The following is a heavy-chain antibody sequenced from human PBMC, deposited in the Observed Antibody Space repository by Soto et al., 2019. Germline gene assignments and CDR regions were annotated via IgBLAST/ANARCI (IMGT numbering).Heavy chain of an antibody. CDR3: ARSRRGAYSSGWYSLSGYYNYGIDV. Sequence: PGESLNISCKGSGYSVTSNWIGWVRQMPGKGLEWMGIIYPGDSDTKYSPSLQGQVTISADTSISTAYLQWTSLKASDTAMYYCARSRRGAYSSGWYSLSGYYNYGIDVWGQGTKVTVSS. J-gene: IGHJ6*02. V-gene: IGHV5-51*01. CDR1: GYSVTSNW. D-gene: IGHD6-19*01. CDR2: IYPGDSDT.